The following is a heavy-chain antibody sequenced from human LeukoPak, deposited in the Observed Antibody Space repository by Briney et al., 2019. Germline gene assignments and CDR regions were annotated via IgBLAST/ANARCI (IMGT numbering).Heavy chain of an antibody. Sequence: GGSLRLSCAASGFAFSNFAMSWVRQAPGKGLEWVSVIYSGGSTYYADSVKGRFTISRDNSKNTLYLQMNSLRAEDTAVYYCARDRYYGSGTFDYWGQGTLVTVSS. CDR1: GFAFSNFA. CDR3: ARDRYYGSGTFDY. D-gene: IGHD3-10*01. V-gene: IGHV3-66*02. CDR2: IYSGGST. J-gene: IGHJ4*02.